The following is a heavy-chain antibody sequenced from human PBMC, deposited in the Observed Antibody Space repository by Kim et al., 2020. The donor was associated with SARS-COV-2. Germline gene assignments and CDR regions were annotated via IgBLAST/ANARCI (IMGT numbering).Heavy chain of an antibody. Sequence: GGSLRLSCAASGFTFSSYSMNWVSQAPGKGLEWVSSISSSSSYIYYADSVKGRFTISRDNAKNSLYLQMNSLRAEDTAVYYWARDGSTTVASFDYWGQGTLVTVSS. CDR1: GFTFSSYS. V-gene: IGHV3-21*01. D-gene: IGHD4-17*01. J-gene: IGHJ4*02. CDR2: ISSSSSYI. CDR3: ARDGSTTVASFDY.